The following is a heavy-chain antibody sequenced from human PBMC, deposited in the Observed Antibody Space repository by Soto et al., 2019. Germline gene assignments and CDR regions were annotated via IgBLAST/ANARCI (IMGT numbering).Heavy chain of an antibody. Sequence: SETLSLTCTVSGGSISSSSYYWGWIRQPPGKGLEWIGSIYYSGSTYYNPSLKSRVTISVDTSKNQFSLKLSSVTAADTAVYYCARHLPLLYDFWSGYYDRDYWGQGTLVTVSS. V-gene: IGHV4-39*01. CDR2: IYYSGST. CDR1: GGSISSSSYY. D-gene: IGHD3-3*01. CDR3: ARHLPLLYDFWSGYYDRDY. J-gene: IGHJ4*02.